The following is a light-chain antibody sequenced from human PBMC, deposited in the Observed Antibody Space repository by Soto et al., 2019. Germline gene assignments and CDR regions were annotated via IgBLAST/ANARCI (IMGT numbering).Light chain of an antibody. CDR1: QSVTSSY. Sequence: EIVWTQSPGTLYFSPGERATLSCRASQSVTSSYLDGYQQKTDQAPGLLIYVASSIATGIEDRFSGSGSGTDFTLSISSVEPEDFGVYYGQQDGSSPLTFGGGNKVDIK. V-gene: IGKV3-20*01. CDR3: QQDGSSPLT. J-gene: IGKJ4*01. CDR2: VAS.